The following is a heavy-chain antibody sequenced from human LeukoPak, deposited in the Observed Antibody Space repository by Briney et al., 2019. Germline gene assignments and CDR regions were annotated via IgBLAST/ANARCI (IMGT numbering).Heavy chain of an antibody. V-gene: IGHV3-48*01. J-gene: IGHJ4*02. CDR2: ISSSSSTI. CDR1: GFTFSSYS. Sequence: PGGSLRLSCAASGFTFSSYSMNWVRQAPGKGLEWVSYISSSSSTIYYADSVKGRFTISRDNAKNSLYLQMNGLRAEDTAVYYCARAPVVAASLARYYFDYWGQGTLVTVSS. CDR3: ARAPVVAASLARYYFDY. D-gene: IGHD2-15*01.